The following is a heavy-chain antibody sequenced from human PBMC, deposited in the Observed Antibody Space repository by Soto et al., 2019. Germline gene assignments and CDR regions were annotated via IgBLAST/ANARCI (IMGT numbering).Heavy chain of an antibody. D-gene: IGHD6-13*01. Sequence: SGPTLVNPTQTLTLTCTFSWFSLSTRGVGVGWIRQPPGKALEWLALIYWDDDKRYSPSLKSRLTITKDTSKNQVVLTMTNMDPVDTATYYCAYTGGKQTSPYFDYWGQGTLVTVSS. CDR3: AYTGGKQTSPYFDY. CDR2: IYWDDDK. CDR1: WFSLSTRGVG. J-gene: IGHJ4*02. V-gene: IGHV2-5*02.